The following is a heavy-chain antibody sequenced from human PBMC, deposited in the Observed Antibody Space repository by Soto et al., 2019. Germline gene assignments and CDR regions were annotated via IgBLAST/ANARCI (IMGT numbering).Heavy chain of an antibody. V-gene: IGHV3-23*01. CDR1: GFKFSNYA. Sequence: LRLSCAASGFKFSNYAMSWVRQAPGKGLEWVSLISATGGGTYYADSVKGRFTISRDNSHNTLYLQVHSLTAEDTAVYYCAKDRRAGGSSAFYFDFWGQGAQVTVSS. D-gene: IGHD3-16*01. CDR2: ISATGGGT. J-gene: IGHJ4*02. CDR3: AKDRRAGGSSAFYFDF.